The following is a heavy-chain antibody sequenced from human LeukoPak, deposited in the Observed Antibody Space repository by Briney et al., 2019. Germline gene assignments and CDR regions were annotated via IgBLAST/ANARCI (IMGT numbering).Heavy chain of an antibody. CDR1: GFTFSSYA. D-gene: IGHD3-3*01. CDR3: ARAVTLYDFWSGYYPLGAFDI. J-gene: IGHJ3*02. Sequence: GGSLRLSCAASGFTFSSYAMSWVRQAPGKGLEWVSAISGSGGSTYYADSVKGRFTISRDNSKNTLYLQMNSLRAEDTAVYYCARAVTLYDFWSGYYPLGAFDIWGQGTMVTVSS. V-gene: IGHV3-23*01. CDR2: ISGSGGST.